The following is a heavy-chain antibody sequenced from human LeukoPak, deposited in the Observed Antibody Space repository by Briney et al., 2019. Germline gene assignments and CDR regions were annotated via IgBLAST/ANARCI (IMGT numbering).Heavy chain of an antibody. CDR1: GFPFSSYA. Sequence: PGGSLRLSCAASGFPFSSYAMSWFCQTPGKGLEWVSSIIASGGTTYYADPVKGRFTISRDNSKNTVYLQMNTLRAEDTAVYYCAKGTGRYYYYYYMDVWGKGTTVTVSS. CDR2: IIASGGTT. CDR3: AKGTGRYYYYYYMDV. V-gene: IGHV3-23*01. D-gene: IGHD4-17*01. J-gene: IGHJ6*03.